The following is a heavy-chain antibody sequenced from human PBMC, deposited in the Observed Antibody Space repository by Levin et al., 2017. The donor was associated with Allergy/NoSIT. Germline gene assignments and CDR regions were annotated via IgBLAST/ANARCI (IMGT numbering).Heavy chain of an antibody. CDR3: ARESYCSSTSCYRSNDY. D-gene: IGHD2-2*01. J-gene: IGHJ4*02. CDR2: ISAYNGNT. V-gene: IGHV1-18*01. Sequence: ASVKVSCKASGYTFTSYGISWVRQAPGQGLEWMGWISAYNGNTNYAQKLQGRVTMTTDTSTSTAYMELRSLRSDDTAVYYCARESYCSSTSCYRSNDYWGQGTLVTVSS. CDR1: GYTFTSYG.